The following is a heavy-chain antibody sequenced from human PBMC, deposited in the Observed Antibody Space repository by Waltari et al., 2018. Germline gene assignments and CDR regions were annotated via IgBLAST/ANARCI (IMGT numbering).Heavy chain of an antibody. Sequence: QVQLVESGGGVVQPGRSLRLSCAVSGFSFSSFGMHWVRQAPGKGLELVAAISYDGNRKQYRDSVKGRFTISRDNSKKTLYLQMNSLRGDDTALYYWVTGVGDWGQGTLVTVSS. J-gene: IGHJ4*02. CDR2: ISYDGNRK. D-gene: IGHD3-16*01. CDR1: GFSFSSFG. CDR3: VTGVGD. V-gene: IGHV3-30*03.